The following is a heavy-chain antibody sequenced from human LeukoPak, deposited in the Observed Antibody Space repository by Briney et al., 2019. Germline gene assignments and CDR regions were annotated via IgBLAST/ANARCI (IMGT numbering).Heavy chain of an antibody. D-gene: IGHD4-17*01. CDR1: GGSISSYY. Sequence: SETLSLTCTVSGGSISSYYWSWIRQPPGKGLEWIGYIYYSGSTNYNPSLKSRVTISVDTSKNQFSLKLSSVTAADTAVYYCARHSKGVLVTTYFGLWGRGTLVTVSS. CDR2: IYYSGST. CDR3: ARHSKGVLVTTYFGL. V-gene: IGHV4-59*08. J-gene: IGHJ2*01.